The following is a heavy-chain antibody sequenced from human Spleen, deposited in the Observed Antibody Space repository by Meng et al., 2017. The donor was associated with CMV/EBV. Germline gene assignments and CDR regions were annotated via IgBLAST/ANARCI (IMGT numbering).Heavy chain of an antibody. V-gene: IGHV1-2*02. CDR2: ISPNTGVT. CDR3: AKGTRIPRPYFDS. CDR1: GYTFIGYR. Sequence: ASVNVSCKASGYTFIGYRLHWVRQAPGQGLEWMGWISPNTGVTKFAQKFQGRVTLTRDTSISTVYMELSRLRSDDTAIYYCAKGTRIPRPYFDSWGQGTLVTVSS. D-gene: IGHD2-15*01. J-gene: IGHJ4*02.